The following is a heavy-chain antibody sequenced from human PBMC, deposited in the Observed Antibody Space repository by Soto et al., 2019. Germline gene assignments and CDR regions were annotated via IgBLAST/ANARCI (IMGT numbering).Heavy chain of an antibody. CDR2: IIPILGIA. J-gene: IGHJ5*02. CDR1: GGTFSSYT. V-gene: IGHV1-69*04. CDR3: ARDRSSGWYNWFDP. Sequence: GASVKVSCKASGGTFSSYTISWVRQAPGQGLEWMGRIIPILGIANYAQKFQGRVTITADKSTSTAYMELSSLRSEDTAVYYCARDRSSGWYNWFDPWGQGTLVTVSS. D-gene: IGHD6-19*01.